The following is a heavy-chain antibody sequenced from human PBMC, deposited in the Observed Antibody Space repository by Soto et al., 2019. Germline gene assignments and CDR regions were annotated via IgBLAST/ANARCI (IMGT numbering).Heavy chain of an antibody. CDR1: GATFRSYA. CDR3: AGDYGVYDWYGMDV. Sequence: VQLVQSGAEVKKPGSSVKVSCRASGATFRSYAFTWVRQAPGQGLEWMGGISPIFGSTIYARQFQGRVTITADDSASTAYMELNSLSSEDTAVYYCAGDYGVYDWYGMDVWGQGTTVTVPS. D-gene: IGHD4-17*01. J-gene: IGHJ6*02. V-gene: IGHV1-69*01. CDR2: ISPIFGST.